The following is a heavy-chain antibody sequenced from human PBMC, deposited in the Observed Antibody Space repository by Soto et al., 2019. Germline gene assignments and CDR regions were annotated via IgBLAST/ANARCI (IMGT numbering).Heavy chain of an antibody. D-gene: IGHD2-15*01. V-gene: IGHV4-39*02. J-gene: IGHJ6*02. CDR2: FRYSDHP. Sequence: QLQLQESGPGLVKPSETLSLTCTVSGGSISRGPYSWGWLRQTPGEGLEWIGTFRYSDHPYYNPSLERRVPIYVDATKNDFSLKVTSATVADTATYYCARLGGYCDRTRWYGYYAVDVWGQGTTVTVSS. CDR3: ARLGGYCDRTRWYGYYAVDV. CDR1: GGSISRGPYS.